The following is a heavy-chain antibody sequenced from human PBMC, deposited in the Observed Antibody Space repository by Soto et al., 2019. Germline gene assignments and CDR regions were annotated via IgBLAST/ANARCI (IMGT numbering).Heavy chain of an antibody. CDR2: IYHSGST. V-gene: IGHV4-4*02. Sequence: SETLSLTCAVSGSSISSSTWWSWVRQPPGKGLEWLGEIYHSGSTNYNPSLKSRVTISVDKSKNQFSLKLSSVTAADTAVYYCAGIDYYYYYGMDVWGQGTTVTVSS. CDR3: AGIDYYYYYGMDV. J-gene: IGHJ6*02. CDR1: GSSISSSTW.